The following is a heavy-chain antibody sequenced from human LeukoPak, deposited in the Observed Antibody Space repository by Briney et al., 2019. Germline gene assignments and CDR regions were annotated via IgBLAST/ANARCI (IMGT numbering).Heavy chain of an antibody. CDR3: ARDSGDNWDFDY. Sequence: SQALSLTSTVSGASISSGGYYWSWIRQPPGKGLEWIGYIYHSGSTYYSPSLESRVTISVDTSKNQLSLKLSSVTAADTAVYYCARDSGDNWDFDYWGQGTLVTVSS. V-gene: IGHV4-30-2*01. D-gene: IGHD1-20*01. CDR1: GASISSGGYY. J-gene: IGHJ4*02. CDR2: IYHSGST.